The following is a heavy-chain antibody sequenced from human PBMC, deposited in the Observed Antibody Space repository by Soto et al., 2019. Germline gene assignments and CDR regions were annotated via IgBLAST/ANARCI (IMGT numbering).Heavy chain of an antibody. D-gene: IGHD3-3*01. J-gene: IGHJ4*02. CDR1: GFSFRSSP. CDR3: ARWRGAVTTAGFMGPLDY. V-gene: IGHV3-23*01. Sequence: EVQLLESGGGLVQPGGSLRLSCAVSGFSFRSSPMSWVRRAPGKGLEWVSGINGGDDSKHYAESVRGRFTITRDNSKNTLLLQMNSLRAEDSALYYCARWRGAVTTAGFMGPLDYWGQGTLVTVSS. CDR2: INGGDDSK.